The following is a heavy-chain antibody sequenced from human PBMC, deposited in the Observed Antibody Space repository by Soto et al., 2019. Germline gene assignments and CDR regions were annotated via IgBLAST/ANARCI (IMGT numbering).Heavy chain of an antibody. CDR3: ARDLLSEAFDI. CDR1: VDSFSSYA. J-gene: IGHJ3*02. CDR2: IIPIFGTA. V-gene: IGHV1-69*13. Sequence: ASVKVSCKASVDSFSSYAISWVRQAPGQGLEWMGGIIPIFGTANYAQKFQGRVTITADESTSTAYMELSSLRSEDTAVYYCARDLLSEAFDIWGQGTMVTVSS.